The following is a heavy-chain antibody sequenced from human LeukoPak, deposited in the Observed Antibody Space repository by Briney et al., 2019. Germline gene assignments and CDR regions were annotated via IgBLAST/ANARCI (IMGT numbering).Heavy chain of an antibody. CDR1: GGTFSSYA. CDR2: IIPILGIA. V-gene: IGHV1-69*04. CDR3: AKVPLFTLGFCISTPCSDVLDI. J-gene: IGHJ3*02. Sequence: SVKVSCKASGGTFSSYAISWVRQAPGQGLEWMGRIIPILGIANYAQKFQGRVTITADKSTSTAYMELSSLRSEDTAVYYCAKVPLFTLGFCISTPCSDVLDIWGKGKMVTV. D-gene: IGHD2-2*01.